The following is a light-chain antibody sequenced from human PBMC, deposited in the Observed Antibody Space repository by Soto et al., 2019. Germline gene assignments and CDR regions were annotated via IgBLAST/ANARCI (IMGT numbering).Light chain of an antibody. Sequence: QAVVTQEPSLTVSPGGTVTLTCGSSTGAVTSGHYPYWFQQKPGQAPRTLIYDTSNKHSWTPARFSGSLLGGKAALTLSGAQPEDAADYYCLLSYSGALYVFGTGTKLTVL. CDR3: LLSYSGALYV. CDR2: DTS. V-gene: IGLV7-46*01. CDR1: TGAVTSGHY. J-gene: IGLJ1*01.